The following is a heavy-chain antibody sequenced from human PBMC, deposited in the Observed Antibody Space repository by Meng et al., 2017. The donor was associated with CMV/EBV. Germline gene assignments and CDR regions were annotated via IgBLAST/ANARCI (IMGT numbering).Heavy chain of an antibody. CDR1: GGFISSYY. CDR2: IYTSGST. D-gene: IGHD6-19*01. V-gene: IGHV4-4*07. CDR3: ARDSSGWYPHFNY. J-gene: IGHJ4*02. Sequence: QGPRQGLGPRLGEASEALSLPCTVSGGFISSYYWSWIRQPAGKGLEWIGRIYTSGSTHYNPSLKSRVPMSVDTSKNQFSLKLSSVTAADTAVYYCARDSSGWYPHFNYWGQGTLVTVSS.